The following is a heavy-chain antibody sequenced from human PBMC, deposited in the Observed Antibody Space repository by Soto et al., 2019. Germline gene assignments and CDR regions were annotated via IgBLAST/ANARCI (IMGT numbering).Heavy chain of an antibody. Sequence: GGSLRLSCAASGFTFSNYEMNWVRHAPGKGLEWVSYISYGGTTIYYADSVKGRFTISRDNAKNSLYLQMNSLRAEDTALYYCARELSTTYFDYWGQGTPVTVSS. CDR1: GFTFSNYE. CDR2: ISYGGTTI. V-gene: IGHV3-48*03. CDR3: ARELSTTYFDY. J-gene: IGHJ4*02.